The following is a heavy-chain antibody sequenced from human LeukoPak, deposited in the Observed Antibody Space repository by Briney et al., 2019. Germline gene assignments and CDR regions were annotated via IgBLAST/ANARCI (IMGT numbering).Heavy chain of an antibody. J-gene: IGHJ4*02. D-gene: IGHD1-20*01. CDR1: GFAFGDYA. V-gene: IGHV3-49*03. CDR3: TRGPNNWNDVGGAYYFDY. Sequence: GGSLRLSCTTSGFAFGDYAMSWFRQAPGKGLEWVGFIRSKAYGGTTEHAASVRGRFTISRDDSKSIAYLEMNSLKTEDTAVYHCTRGPNNWNDVGGAYYFDYWGQGILVTVSS. CDR2: IRSKAYGGTT.